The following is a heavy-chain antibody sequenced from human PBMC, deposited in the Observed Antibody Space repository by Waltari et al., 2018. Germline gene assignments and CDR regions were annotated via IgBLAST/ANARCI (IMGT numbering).Heavy chain of an antibody. CDR1: DFSLSSGYF. J-gene: IGHJ4*02. D-gene: IGHD6-13*01. CDR2: IYHSGST. CDR3: ARAPSTYSSSWYRVGFDY. Sequence: QVRLQESGPGLVKPSETLSLTCRVSDFSLSSGYFWAWIRQPPGQGLEWIASIYHSGSTYYNPSLKSRVTIFVDTSKTQFSLKLTSVTAADTAVYFCARAPSTYSSSWYRVGFDYWGQGTLVTVSS. V-gene: IGHV4-38-2*02.